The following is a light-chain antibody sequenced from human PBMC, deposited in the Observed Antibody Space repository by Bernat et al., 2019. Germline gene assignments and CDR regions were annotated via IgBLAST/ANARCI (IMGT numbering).Light chain of an antibody. CDR2: GAS. Sequence: DIQFTQSPPFLSASVGDRVTITCRASQAIGSYLAWYQQKPGKAPKLLIYGASTLQTGVPSRFSGSGSGTEFTLTISSLQPEDFATYYCQQLNSYPITFGQGTRLEIK. CDR3: QQLNSYPIT. CDR1: QAIGSY. V-gene: IGKV1-9*01. J-gene: IGKJ5*01.